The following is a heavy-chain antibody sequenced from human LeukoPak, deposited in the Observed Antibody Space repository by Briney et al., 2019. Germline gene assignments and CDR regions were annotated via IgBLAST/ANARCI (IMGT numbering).Heavy chain of an antibody. Sequence: GRSLRLSCAASGFTFSSYAMHWVRQAPGKGLEWVAVISYDGDNKYYADSVKGRFTISRDNSKNTLYLQMNSLRADDTAVYYCARDGSGSYYAPRNWFDPWGQGTLVTVSS. J-gene: IGHJ5*02. CDR1: GFTFSSYA. CDR2: ISYDGDNK. CDR3: ARDGSGSYYAPRNWFDP. V-gene: IGHV3-30*04. D-gene: IGHD3-10*01.